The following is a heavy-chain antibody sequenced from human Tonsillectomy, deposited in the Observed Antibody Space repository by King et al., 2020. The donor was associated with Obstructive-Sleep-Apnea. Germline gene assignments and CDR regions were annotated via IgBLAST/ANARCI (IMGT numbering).Heavy chain of an antibody. CDR3: ARDSGDCSSTSCYRAIDY. Sequence: QVQLQESGPGLVKPSQTLSLTCTVSGGSITSGGYYWSWIRQHPGKGLEWIGYIYDSGSTYYNPSLKSRVNISLDTSKRPFSLNLRSVTAADTAVYYCARDSGDCSSTSCYRAIDYWGQGTLVTVSS. CDR2: IYDSGST. V-gene: IGHV4-31*03. J-gene: IGHJ4*02. CDR1: GGSITSGGYY. D-gene: IGHD2-2*01.